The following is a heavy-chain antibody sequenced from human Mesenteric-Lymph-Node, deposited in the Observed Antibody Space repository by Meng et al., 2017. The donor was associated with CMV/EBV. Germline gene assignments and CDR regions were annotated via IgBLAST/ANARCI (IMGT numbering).Heavy chain of an antibody. V-gene: IGHV3-15*01. CDR2: VKINTDSGTT. CDR1: GFSFSRLC. J-gene: IGHJ4*02. CDR3: TTPGYVSGPL. Sequence: LGLRGGSGRPAWVPSGFSFSRLCQSWVRRPPWRGLGWIGRVKINTDSGTTDYAVPVKDRFTVSRDDSKNTLFLQMHSLKAEDTTIYYCTTPGYVSGPLWGQGTLVTVSS. D-gene: IGHD3-10*01.